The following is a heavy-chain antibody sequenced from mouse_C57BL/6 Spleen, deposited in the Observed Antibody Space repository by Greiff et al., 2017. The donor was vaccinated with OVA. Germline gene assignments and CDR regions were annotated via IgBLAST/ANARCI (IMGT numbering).Heavy chain of an antibody. Sequence: EVQLQEPGGGLVKPGGSLKLSCAASGFTFSDYGMHWVRQTPEQGLEWVAYISSGSSTIYYAETVKGRFTISRDNAKNTQFLQMSGLRSLETGMYYCARKLGTWYGDVWGTGTTVTVSS. J-gene: IGHJ1*03. D-gene: IGHD2-10*02. V-gene: IGHV5-17*01. CDR3: ARKLGTWYGDV. CDR1: GFTFSDYG. CDR2: ISSGSSTI.